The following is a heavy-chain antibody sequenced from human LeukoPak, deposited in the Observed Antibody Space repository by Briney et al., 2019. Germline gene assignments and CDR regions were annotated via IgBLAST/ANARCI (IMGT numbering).Heavy chain of an antibody. J-gene: IGHJ4*02. CDR3: ARDNKVVPAATYDY. Sequence: GGSLRLSXAASGFTFSSYSMNWVRQAPGKGLEWVSSISSSSSYIYYADSVKGRFTISRDNAKNSLYLQMNSLRAEDTAVYYCARDNKVVPAATYDYWGQGTLVTVSS. CDR2: ISSSSSYI. V-gene: IGHV3-21*01. CDR1: GFTFSSYS. D-gene: IGHD2-2*01.